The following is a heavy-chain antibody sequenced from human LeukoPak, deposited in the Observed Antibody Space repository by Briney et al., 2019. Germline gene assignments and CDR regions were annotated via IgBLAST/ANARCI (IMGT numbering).Heavy chain of an antibody. CDR1: GYAFTCYY. CDR3: ASRQWDSSSWYVNY. J-gene: IGHJ4*02. V-gene: IGHV1-2*02. D-gene: IGHD6-13*01. CDR2: INPNSDGT. Sequence: ACVQGSSHASGYAFTCYYMNWGGRAPGQGGEWMGWINPNSDGTNHSQNLQGRVTMPRDTSISTAYKELSRLRSHDTAVYYCASRQWDSSSWYVNYWGQGTLVTVSS.